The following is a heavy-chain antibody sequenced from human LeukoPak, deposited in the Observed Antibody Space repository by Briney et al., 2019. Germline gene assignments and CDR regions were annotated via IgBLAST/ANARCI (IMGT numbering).Heavy chain of an antibody. CDR2: IYPGGTT. J-gene: IGHJ4*02. CDR3: AREFYDILTGYYLDY. D-gene: IGHD3-9*01. CDR1: AFTFRTYA. Sequence: GGSLRLSCAASAFTFRTYAMNWVRQAPGKGLEWVSVIYPGGTTYYADSVKGRFTISRDNSKNTLYLQMNSLRAEDTAVYYCAREFYDILTGYYLDYWGQGTLVTVSS. V-gene: IGHV3-23*03.